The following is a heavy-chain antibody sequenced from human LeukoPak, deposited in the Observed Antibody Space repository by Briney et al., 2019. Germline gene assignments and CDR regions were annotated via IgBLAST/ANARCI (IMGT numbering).Heavy chain of an antibody. CDR3: ARARYSSGRIDY. D-gene: IGHD6-19*01. J-gene: IGHJ4*02. V-gene: IGHV4-59*01. Sequence: SETLSLTCTVSGGSISSYYWSWIRQPPGKGLEWIGYIYYSGSTNYKPSLKSRVTISVDTSKNQFSLKLSSVTAADTAVYYCARARYSSGRIDYWGQGTLVTVSS. CDR1: GGSISSYY. CDR2: IYYSGST.